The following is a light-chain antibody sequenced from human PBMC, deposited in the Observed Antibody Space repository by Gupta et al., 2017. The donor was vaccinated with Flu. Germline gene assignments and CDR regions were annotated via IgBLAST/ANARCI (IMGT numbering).Light chain of an antibody. CDR1: HLGEKF. CDR3: QAWDSSTVV. V-gene: IGLV3-1*01. J-gene: IGLJ2*01. CDR2: KDN. Sequence: SYDLTQSPSVSVSPGQTDSISCSGDHLGEKFVSWYQQKPGQAPILVIYKDNRRPSGIPERFSGSNSGNTATLTISGTQAMDEGDYYCQAWDSSTVVFGGGTSLTVL.